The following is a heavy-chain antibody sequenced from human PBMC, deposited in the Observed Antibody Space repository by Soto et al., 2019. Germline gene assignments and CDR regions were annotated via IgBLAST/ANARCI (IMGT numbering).Heavy chain of an antibody. J-gene: IGHJ3*01. CDR3: GREGSGSYDF. D-gene: IGHD6-19*01. V-gene: IGHV3-23*01. CDR1: GFTFTNYA. CDR2: IGGRGSSA. Sequence: WESLRLSCAASGFTFTNYAMNWVRQAPGKGLEWVAVIGGRGSSAYYADSVHGRFNISRDNFKNTMSLQMSGLKADETAIYYCGREGSGSYDFWGRGTMVTVSS.